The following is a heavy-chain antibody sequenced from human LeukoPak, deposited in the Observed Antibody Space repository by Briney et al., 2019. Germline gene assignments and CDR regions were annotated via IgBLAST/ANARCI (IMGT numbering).Heavy chain of an antibody. CDR3: TTVGDTQNYYYYYMDV. J-gene: IGHJ6*03. V-gene: IGHV3-15*01. D-gene: IGHD1-26*01. Sequence: PGGSLRLSCAASGFTFSNAWMSWVRQAPGKGLEWVGRIKSKTDGWTTDYAAPVKGRFTISRDDSKNTLYLQMNSLKTEDTAVYYCTTVGDTQNYYYYYMDVWGKGTTVTVSS. CDR2: IKSKTDGWTT. CDR1: GFTFSNAW.